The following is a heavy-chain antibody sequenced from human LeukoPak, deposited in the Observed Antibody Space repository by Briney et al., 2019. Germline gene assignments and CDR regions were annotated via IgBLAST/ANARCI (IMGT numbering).Heavy chain of an antibody. CDR3: ARDGKGAFDI. CDR2: ISSSSSYI. J-gene: IGHJ3*02. Sequence: GGSLRLSCAAAGWTFSSYSMNWGRQAPGKGLEWVSSISSSSSYIYYADSVKGRFTISRDNAKNSLYLQMNSLRAEDTAVYYCARDGKGAFDIWGQGTMVTVSS. V-gene: IGHV3-21*03. CDR1: GWTFSSYS.